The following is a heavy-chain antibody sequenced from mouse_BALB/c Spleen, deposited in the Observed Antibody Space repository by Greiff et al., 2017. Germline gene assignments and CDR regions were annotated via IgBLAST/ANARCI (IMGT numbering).Heavy chain of an antibody. CDR3: AKNSRDYDPFAY. CDR1: GFSLTSYG. CDR2: IWRGGST. D-gene: IGHD2-4*01. Sequence: QVHVKQSGPSLVQPSQSLSITCTVSGFSLTSYGVHWVRQSPGKGLEWLGVIWRGGSTDYNAAFMSRLSITKDNSKSQVFFKMNSLQADDTAIYYCAKNSRDYDPFAYWGQGTLVTVSA. V-gene: IGHV2-5-1*01. J-gene: IGHJ3*01.